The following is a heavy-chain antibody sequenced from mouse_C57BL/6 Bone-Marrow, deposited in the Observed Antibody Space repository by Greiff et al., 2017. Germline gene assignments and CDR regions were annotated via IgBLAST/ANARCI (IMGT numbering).Heavy chain of an antibody. J-gene: IGHJ3*01. CDR3: ARCRSNYGFSFAY. CDR1: GYTFTSYW. V-gene: IGHV1-7*01. Sequence: QVQLKQSGAELAKPGASVKLSCKASGYTFTSYWMHWVKQRPGQGLEWIGYINPSSGYTKYNQKFKDKATLTADKSSSTAYMQLSSLTYEDSAVYYCARCRSNYGFSFAYWGQGTLVTVPA. D-gene: IGHD2-5*01. CDR2: INPSSGYT.